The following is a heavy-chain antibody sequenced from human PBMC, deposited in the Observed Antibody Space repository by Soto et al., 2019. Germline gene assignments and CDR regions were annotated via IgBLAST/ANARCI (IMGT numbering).Heavy chain of an antibody. CDR1: GGSISSSSYY. V-gene: IGHV4-39*01. Sequence: PSETLSLTCTVSGGSISSSSYYWGWIRQPPGKGLEWIGSIYYSGSTYYNPSIKSRVTISVDTSKNQFSLKLSSVTAADTAVYYCARAPLIVVVPAAMLNWFDPWGQGTLVTVSS. CDR2: IYYSGST. D-gene: IGHD2-2*01. CDR3: ARAPLIVVVPAAMLNWFDP. J-gene: IGHJ5*02.